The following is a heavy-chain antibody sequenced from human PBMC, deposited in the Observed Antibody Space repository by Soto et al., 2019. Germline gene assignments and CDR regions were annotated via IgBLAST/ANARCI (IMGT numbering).Heavy chain of an antibody. D-gene: IGHD3-3*01. CDR1: GYTFTSYG. V-gene: IGHV1-18*01. Sequence: ASVKVSCKASGYTFTSYGISWVRQAPGQGLEWMGWISAYNGNTNYAQKLQGRVTMTTDTSTSTAYMELRSLRSDDTAVYYCAGEGDGYYDFWSGYHSRWAFDIWGQETRVTVPS. CDR3: AGEGDGYYDFWSGYHSRWAFDI. CDR2: ISAYNGNT. J-gene: IGHJ3*02.